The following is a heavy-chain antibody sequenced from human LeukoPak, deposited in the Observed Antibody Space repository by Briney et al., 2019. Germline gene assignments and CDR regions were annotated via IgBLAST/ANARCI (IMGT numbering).Heavy chain of an antibody. D-gene: IGHD1-26*01. CDR2: IYGSGST. Sequence: SETLSLTCTVSGGSIRSYWSWIRQPAGKGLEWIGRIYGSGSTDYNPSLKSRVTISLDTSKNQFSLKLSSVTAADTAIYYCARGGLKWELLPARARKSYYFDYWGQGTLVTVSS. V-gene: IGHV4-4*07. CDR3: ARGGLKWELLPARARKSYYFDY. J-gene: IGHJ4*02. CDR1: GGSIRSY.